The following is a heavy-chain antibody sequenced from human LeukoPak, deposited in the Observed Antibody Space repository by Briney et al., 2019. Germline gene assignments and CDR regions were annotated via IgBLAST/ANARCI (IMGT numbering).Heavy chain of an antibody. CDR1: GGTFSSYA. V-gene: IGHV1-8*03. CDR2: MNPNSGNT. CDR3: ARGVGPNWFDP. Sequence: ASVKVSCKASGGTFSSYAISWVRQATGQGLEWMGWMNPNSGNTGYAQKFQGRVTITRNTSISTAYMELSSLRSEDTAVYYCARGVGPNWFDPWGQGTLVTVSS. D-gene: IGHD1-26*01. J-gene: IGHJ5*02.